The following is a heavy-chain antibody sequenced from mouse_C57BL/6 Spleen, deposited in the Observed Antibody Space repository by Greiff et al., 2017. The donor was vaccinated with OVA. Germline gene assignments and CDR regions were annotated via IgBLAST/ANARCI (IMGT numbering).Heavy chain of an antibody. D-gene: IGHD3-2*02. Sequence: EVNVVESGGGLVKPGGSLKLSCAASGFTFSDYGMHWVRQAPEKGLEWVAYISSGSSTIYYADTVKGRFTISRDNAKHTLFLQMTSLRSEDTAMYYCAREGQLRLPRYFDYWGQGTTLTVSS. V-gene: IGHV5-17*01. CDR3: AREGQLRLPRYFDY. J-gene: IGHJ2*01. CDR2: ISSGSSTI. CDR1: GFTFSDYG.